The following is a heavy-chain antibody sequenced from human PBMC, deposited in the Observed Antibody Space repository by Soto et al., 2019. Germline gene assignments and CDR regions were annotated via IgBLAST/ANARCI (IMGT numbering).Heavy chain of an antibody. CDR3: AGGYGSNFDY. Sequence: SETLSLTCAVYGGSFSGYYWSWIRQPPGRGLEWIGEINHSGSTNYNPSLKSRVTISVDTSKNQFSLKLSSVTAADTAVYYCAGGYGSNFDYRARRTPVTVSS. CDR1: GGSFSGYY. J-gene: IGHJ4*02. D-gene: IGHD6-19*01. CDR2: INHSGST. V-gene: IGHV4-34*01.